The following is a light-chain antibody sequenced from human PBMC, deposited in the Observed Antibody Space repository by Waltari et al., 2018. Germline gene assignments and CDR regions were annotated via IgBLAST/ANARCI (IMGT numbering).Light chain of an antibody. CDR2: AAS. CDR1: QGIITY. J-gene: IGKJ2*01. Sequence: DIQVTQSPSSLSASVGDRVTITCRASQGIITYLNWYQQKPGEAPKLLIYAASNLLSGVPPRFSGSGSGTDFSLTITSLRPEDFASYCCQQTYGTPPTFGQGTKLEIK. V-gene: IGKV1-39*01. CDR3: QQTYGTPPT.